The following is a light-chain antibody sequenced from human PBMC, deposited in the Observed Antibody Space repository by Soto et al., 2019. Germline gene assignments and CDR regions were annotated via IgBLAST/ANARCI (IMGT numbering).Light chain of an antibody. Sequence: EIVLTQSPDTLSLSPGERATLACRASQSVSIKYVSWYQQNLGQAPRLLLYGTSNRATGIPDRFSGSGSVTEFTLTINGVEPEDFAVYYCQQYGNSPYTFGQGTKLEIK. CDR3: QQYGNSPYT. CDR2: GTS. CDR1: QSVSIKY. V-gene: IGKV3-20*01. J-gene: IGKJ2*01.